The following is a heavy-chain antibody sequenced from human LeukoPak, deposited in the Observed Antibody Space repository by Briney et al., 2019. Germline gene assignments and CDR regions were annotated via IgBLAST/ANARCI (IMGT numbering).Heavy chain of an antibody. J-gene: IGHJ6*02. D-gene: IGHD6-13*01. CDR3: ARGIAAAGKDYYGMDV. CDR1: GFTFSSYD. CDR2: IGTASDP. Sequence: GGSLRLSCAASGFTFSSYDMHWVRQATGKGLEWVSAIGTASDPYYPGSVKGRFTISRENAKNSLYPQMNSLRAGDTAVYYCARGIAAAGKDYYGMDVWGQGTTVTVSS. V-gene: IGHV3-13*05.